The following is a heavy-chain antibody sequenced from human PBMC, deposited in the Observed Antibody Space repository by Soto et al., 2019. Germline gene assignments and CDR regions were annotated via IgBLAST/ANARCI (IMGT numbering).Heavy chain of an antibody. Sequence: GESLKISCKGSGYSFTSYWIGWVRQMPGKGLEWMGIIYPGDSDTRYSPSFQGQVTISADKSISTAYLQWSSLKASDTAMYYCASRYYYGSGSRGGDAFDIWGQGTMVTVSS. CDR2: IYPGDSDT. CDR3: ASRYYYGSGSRGGDAFDI. V-gene: IGHV5-51*01. CDR1: GYSFTSYW. J-gene: IGHJ3*02. D-gene: IGHD3-10*01.